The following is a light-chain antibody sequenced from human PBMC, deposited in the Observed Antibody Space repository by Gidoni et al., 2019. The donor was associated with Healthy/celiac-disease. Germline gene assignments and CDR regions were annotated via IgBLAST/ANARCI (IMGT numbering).Light chain of an antibody. V-gene: IGLV2-14*01. Sequence: ALPSPTPVSGSPGRPITISCTGTSSDVGGYNYVSWYQQHPGKAPKLMIYEVSNRPSGVSNRFSGSKSGNTASLTISGLQAEDEADYYCSSYTSSSSVVFGGGTKLTVL. CDR1: SSDVGGYNY. J-gene: IGLJ2*01. CDR3: SSYTSSSSVV. CDR2: EVS.